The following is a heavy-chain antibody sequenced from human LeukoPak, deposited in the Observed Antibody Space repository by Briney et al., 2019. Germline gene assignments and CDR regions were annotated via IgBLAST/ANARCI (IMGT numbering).Heavy chain of an antibody. CDR1: GGSISSYY. CDR2: IHYSGST. J-gene: IGHJ4*02. D-gene: IGHD3-22*01. Sequence: SETLSLTCTVSGGSISSYYWSWIRQPPGKGLGWIGYIHYSGSTNYNPSLKSRVTISVDTSKNQFSLKLSSVTAEDTAVYYCAKDQNYYDSSGYSYYFDYWGQGTLVTVSS. CDR3: AKDQNYYDSSGYSYYFDY. V-gene: IGHV4-59*01.